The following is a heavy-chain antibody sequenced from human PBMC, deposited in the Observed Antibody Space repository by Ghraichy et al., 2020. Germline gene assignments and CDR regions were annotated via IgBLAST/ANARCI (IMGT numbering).Heavy chain of an antibody. CDR3: TTDLTILDMFDY. D-gene: IGHD3-3*01. CDR1: GFTFSNAW. V-gene: IGHV3-15*01. Sequence: GGYLRLSCAASGFTFSNAWMSWVRQAPGKGLEWVGRIKSKTDGGTTDYAAPVTGRFTISRDDSKTTLYLQMNSLKTEDTAVYYCTTDLTILDMFDYWGQGTLVTVSS. CDR2: IKSKTDGGTT. J-gene: IGHJ4*02.